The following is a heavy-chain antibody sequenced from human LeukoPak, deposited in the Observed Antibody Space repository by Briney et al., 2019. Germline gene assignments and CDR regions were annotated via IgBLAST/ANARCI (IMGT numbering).Heavy chain of an antibody. Sequence: GGSLRLSCAASGFTFSSYWIGWVRQMPGKGLEWMGIIYPGDSDTRYSPSFQGQVTISADKSISTAYLQWSSLKASDTAMYYCARRRDGYNYVGTDYWGQGTLVTVSS. CDR1: GFTFSSYW. J-gene: IGHJ4*02. D-gene: IGHD5-24*01. CDR2: IYPGDSDT. V-gene: IGHV5-51*01. CDR3: ARRRDGYNYVGTDY.